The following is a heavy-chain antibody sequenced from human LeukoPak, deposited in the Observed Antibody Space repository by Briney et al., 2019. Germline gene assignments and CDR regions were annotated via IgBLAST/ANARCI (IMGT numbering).Heavy chain of an antibody. J-gene: IGHJ4*02. V-gene: IGHV3-23*01. CDR1: GFTFTNYA. D-gene: IGHD2-15*01. CDR2: ISSSGGST. CDR3: ARATPLYCSGGSCLIPFDY. Sequence: GGSLRLSCAASGFTFTNYAMSWVRQAPGKGLEWVSTISSSGGSTYYAGSVKGRFTISRDNSKNTLYLQMNSLRADDTAVYYCARATPLYCSGGSCLIPFDYWGQGTLVTVSS.